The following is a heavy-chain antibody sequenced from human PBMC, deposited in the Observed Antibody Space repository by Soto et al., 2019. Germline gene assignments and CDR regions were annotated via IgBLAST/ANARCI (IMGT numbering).Heavy chain of an antibody. CDR3: ARDGRTNWGFPGYYFDY. J-gene: IGHJ4*02. V-gene: IGHV3-21*01. CDR1: GFTFSSYS. CDR2: ISSSSSYI. D-gene: IGHD7-27*01. Sequence: GGSLRLSCAASGFTFSSYSMNWVRQAPGKGLEWVSSISSSSSYIYYADSVKGRFTISRDNAKNSLYLQMNSLRAEDTAVYYCARDGRTNWGFPGYYFDYWGQGTLVTVSS.